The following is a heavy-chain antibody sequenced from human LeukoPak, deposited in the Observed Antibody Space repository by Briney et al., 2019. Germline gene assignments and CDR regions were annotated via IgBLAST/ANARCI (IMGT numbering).Heavy chain of an antibody. CDR3: ARADIAAPGYYYYYMDV. V-gene: IGHV1-46*01. CDR2: INPSGGST. CDR1: GYTFTSYY. D-gene: IGHD6-6*01. Sequence: GASVKVSCKASGYTFTSYYMHWVRQAPGQGLEWMGIINPSGGSTSYAQKFQGRVTMTRDTSTSTVYMELSSLRSEDTAVYYCARADIAAPGYYYYYMDVWGKGTTVTVSS. J-gene: IGHJ6*03.